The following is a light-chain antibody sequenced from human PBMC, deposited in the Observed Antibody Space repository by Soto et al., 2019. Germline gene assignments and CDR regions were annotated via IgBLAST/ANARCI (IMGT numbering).Light chain of an antibody. CDR1: QSVSSY. Sequence: EIVLKQSPATLSLSPGERATLSCRASQSVSSYLAWYQQKPGQAPRLLIYDASNRATGIPARFSGSGSGTDFTLTIRRLEPEDFAVYYCHQYAYAPLTFGGGTKVDI. CDR2: DAS. CDR3: HQYAYAPLT. J-gene: IGKJ4*01. V-gene: IGKV3-11*01.